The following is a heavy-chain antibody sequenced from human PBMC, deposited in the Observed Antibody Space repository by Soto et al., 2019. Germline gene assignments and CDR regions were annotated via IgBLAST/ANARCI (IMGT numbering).Heavy chain of an antibody. Sequence: QVQLVQSGAEVKKPGASVKVSCKASGYTFTSYDINWVRQATGQGLEWMGWMNPNSGNTGYAQKFPGRVTMTRNPSLSTAYMELRSLRSEDPAVYYCARDLRRSGWYGGGYYGMDVWGQGTTVTVSS. D-gene: IGHD6-19*01. CDR3: ARDLRRSGWYGGGYYGMDV. V-gene: IGHV1-8*01. J-gene: IGHJ6*02. CDR2: MNPNSGNT. CDR1: GYTFTSYD.